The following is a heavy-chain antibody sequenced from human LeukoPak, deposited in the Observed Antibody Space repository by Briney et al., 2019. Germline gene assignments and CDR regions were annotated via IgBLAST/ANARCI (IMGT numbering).Heavy chain of an antibody. J-gene: IGHJ4*02. V-gene: IGHV1-8*01. Sequence: APVTVSCTASGYTFTSYDINWVRQATGQGLEWMGWMNPNSGNTGYAQKFQGRVTMTRNTSISTAYMELSSLRSEDTAVYYCARGPYYYDSSGYHAIDYWGQGTLVTVSS. CDR1: GYTFTSYD. CDR3: ARGPYYYDSSGYHAIDY. CDR2: MNPNSGNT. D-gene: IGHD3-22*01.